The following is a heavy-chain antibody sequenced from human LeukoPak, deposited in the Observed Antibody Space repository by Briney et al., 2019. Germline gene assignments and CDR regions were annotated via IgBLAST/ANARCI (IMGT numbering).Heavy chain of an antibody. J-gene: IGHJ4*02. CDR2: IKQDGGEK. Sequence: GGTLRLSCAASGFTFSSYWMSWVRQAPGKGLEWVAHIKQDGGEKYYVDSVKGRFTISRDNDKTSLYLQMNSLRAEDTAVYYCARDRTAAAGHFDYWGQGTLVTVSS. V-gene: IGHV3-7*01. CDR1: GFTFSSYW. D-gene: IGHD6-13*01. CDR3: ARDRTAAAGHFDY.